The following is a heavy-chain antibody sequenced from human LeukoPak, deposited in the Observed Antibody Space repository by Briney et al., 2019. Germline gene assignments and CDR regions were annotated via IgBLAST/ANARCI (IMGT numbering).Heavy chain of an antibody. CDR1: GFTFSSYW. V-gene: IGHV3-7*01. CDR2: IKQDGSEK. J-gene: IGHJ4*02. D-gene: IGHD3-22*01. CDR3: ARGRGYYYDSSGRFDY. Sequence: GGSLRLSCAASGFTFSSYWMSWVRQAPGKGLEWVANIKQDGSEKDYVDSVKGRFTMSRDNAKNSLYLQMNSLRAEDTAVYYCARGRGYYYDSSGRFDYWGQGTLVTVSS.